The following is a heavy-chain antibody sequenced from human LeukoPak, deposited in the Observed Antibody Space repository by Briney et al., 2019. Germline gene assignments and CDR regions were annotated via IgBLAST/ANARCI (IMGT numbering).Heavy chain of an antibody. CDR2: IKSEADGGTT. D-gene: IGHD2-15*01. Sequence: KPGGSLRLSCAASGFSFTKAWMSWGRQAPGKGLEWGSRIKSEADGGTTDYAAPVKGRFTISRDDSKNTLYLQMNSLITEDTAVYYCVNLGGGSVSDYWGQGTLVTVSS. CDR3: VNLGGGSVSDY. CDR1: GFSFTKAW. V-gene: IGHV3-15*01. J-gene: IGHJ4*02.